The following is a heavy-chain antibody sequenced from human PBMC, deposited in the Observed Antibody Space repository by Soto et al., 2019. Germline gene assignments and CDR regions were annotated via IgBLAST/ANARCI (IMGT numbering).Heavy chain of an antibody. Sequence: GGSLRLSCAASGLTFDDYAMHWVRQAPGKGLEWVSGISWNSGSIGYADSVKGRFTISRDNAKNSLYLQMNSLRAEDTALYYCAKARGYCSGGSSGAFDIWGQGTMVTVSS. CDR1: GLTFDDYA. CDR3: AKARGYCSGGSSGAFDI. CDR2: ISWNSGSI. J-gene: IGHJ3*02. V-gene: IGHV3-9*01. D-gene: IGHD2-15*01.